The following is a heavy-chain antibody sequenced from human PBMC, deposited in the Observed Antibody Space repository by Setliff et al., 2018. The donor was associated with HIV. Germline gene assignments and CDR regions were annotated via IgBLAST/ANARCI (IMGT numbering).Heavy chain of an antibody. CDR1: GGSLSGYD. D-gene: IGHD3-3*01. CDR2: INQSGNT. J-gene: IGHJ5*02. V-gene: IGHV4-34*01. CDR3: ARGYFWSGYRKYNWFDP. Sequence: SLTCAVYGGSLSGYDWSWIRQSPGKGLEWIGEINQSGNTNYNSPLKSRVTISVDTSKNQFSLKVTSVTATDSAVYYCARGYFWSGYRKYNWFDPWGQGTLVTVSS.